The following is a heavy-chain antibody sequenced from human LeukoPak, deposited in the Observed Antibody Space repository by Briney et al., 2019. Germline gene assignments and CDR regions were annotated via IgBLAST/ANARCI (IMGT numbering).Heavy chain of an antibody. J-gene: IGHJ5*02. V-gene: IGHV1-2*06. CDR1: GYTFTGYY. Sequence: ASVKVSCKASGYTFTGYYMHWVRQAPGQGLEWMGRINPNSGGTSYAQKFQGRVTMTRDTSISTAYMELSRLRSDDTAAYYCARGPGWDGSYYVVRSMGNWFDPWGQGTLVTVSS. CDR3: ARGPGWDGSYYVVRSMGNWFDP. CDR2: INPNSGGT. D-gene: IGHD1-26*01.